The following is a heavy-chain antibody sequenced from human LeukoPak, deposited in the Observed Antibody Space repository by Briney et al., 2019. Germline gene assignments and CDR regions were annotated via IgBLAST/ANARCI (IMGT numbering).Heavy chain of an antibody. CDR2: IYSGGST. V-gene: IGHV3-53*01. CDR3: AAGGYYDSSGQPMSDY. CDR1: GFTVSSNY. Sequence: GGSLRLPCAASGFTVSSNYMSWVRQAPGKGLEWVSVIYSGGSTYYADSVKGRFTISRDNSKNTLYLQMNSLRAEDTAVYYCAAGGYYDSSGQPMSDYWGQGTLVTVSS. D-gene: IGHD3-22*01. J-gene: IGHJ4*02.